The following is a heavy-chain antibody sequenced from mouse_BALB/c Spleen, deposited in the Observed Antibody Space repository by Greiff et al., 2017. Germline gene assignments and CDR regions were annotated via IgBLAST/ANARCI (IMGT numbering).Heavy chain of an antibody. CDR3: ARGNSFAY. CDR1: GFTFSDYY. J-gene: IGHJ3*01. CDR2: ISDGGSYT. D-gene: IGHD2-1*01. V-gene: IGHV5-4*02. Sequence: VQLVESGGGLVKPGGSLKLSCAASGFTFSDYYMYWVRQTPEKRLEWVATISDGGSYTYYPDSVKGRFTISRDNAKNKLYLQMSSLKSEDTAMYYCARGNSFAYWGQGTLVTVSA.